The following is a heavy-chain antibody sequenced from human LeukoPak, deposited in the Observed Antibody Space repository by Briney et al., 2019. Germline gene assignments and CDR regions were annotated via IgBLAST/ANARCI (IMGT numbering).Heavy chain of an antibody. V-gene: IGHV1-2*02. Sequence: ASVKVSCKASGYTFTGYYMHWVRQAPGQGLEWMGWINPNSGGTNYAQKFQGRVTMTRDTSMTTAYMELTGLTYDDTALYFCVREGEGLLSKDFDYWGQGTLVTVSS. CDR2: INPNSGGT. J-gene: IGHJ4*02. CDR1: GYTFTGYY. D-gene: IGHD2/OR15-2a*01. CDR3: VREGEGLLSKDFDY.